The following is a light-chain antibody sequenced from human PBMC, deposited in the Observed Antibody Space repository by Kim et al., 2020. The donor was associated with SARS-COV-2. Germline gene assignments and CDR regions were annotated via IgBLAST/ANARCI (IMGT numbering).Light chain of an antibody. Sequence: SYELTQPPSVSVSPGQTASITCSGDKLGDKYACWYQQKPGQSPVLVISQDSKRPSGIPERFSGSNSGNTATLTISGTQAMDEADYYCQAWDSSTFYVFGGGTKVTVL. V-gene: IGLV3-1*01. CDR2: QDS. CDR3: QAWDSSTFYV. J-gene: IGLJ3*02. CDR1: KLGDKY.